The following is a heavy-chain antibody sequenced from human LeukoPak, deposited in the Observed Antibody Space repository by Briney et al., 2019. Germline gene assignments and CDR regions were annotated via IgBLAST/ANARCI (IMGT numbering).Heavy chain of an antibody. J-gene: IGHJ5*02. D-gene: IGHD3-10*01. CDR3: ARFDSITMIRGAIKKYNWFDP. V-gene: IGHV1-8*01. CDR2: VNPNSGNT. CDR1: GYTFSSYD. Sequence: ASVKVSCKASGYTFSSYDINWVRQATGQGLEWMGWVNPNSGNTGYAQKFQGRVTMTRNTSISTAYMELSSLRSEDTAVYYCARFDSITMIRGAIKKYNWFDPWGQGTLVTVSS.